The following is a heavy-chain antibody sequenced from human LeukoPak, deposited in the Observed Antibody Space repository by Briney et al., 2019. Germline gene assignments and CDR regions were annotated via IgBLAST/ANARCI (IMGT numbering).Heavy chain of an antibody. CDR3: AKGYSYNLDY. CDR1: GFTFSSYG. CDR2: ISYDGGNK. J-gene: IGHJ4*02. V-gene: IGHV3-30*18. D-gene: IGHD2-15*01. Sequence: GGSLRLSCAASGFTFSSYGMHWVRQAPGKGLEWVAVISYDGGNKYYADSVKGRFTISRDNPKNTLYLQMNSLRAEDTAVYYCAKGYSYNLDYWGQGTLVTVSS.